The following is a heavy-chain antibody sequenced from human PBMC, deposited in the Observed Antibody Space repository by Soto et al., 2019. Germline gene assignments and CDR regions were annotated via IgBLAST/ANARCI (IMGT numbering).Heavy chain of an antibody. D-gene: IGHD6-19*01. Sequence: GGSLRLSCAASGFTFSNYGMHWVRQAPGKGLEWVAVIWFDGGNKYYADSVKGRFTISRDNSKNTLYLQMSSLRAEDTAVYYCVRLSSVRGYYFDYWGQGTLVTVSS. J-gene: IGHJ4*02. CDR1: GFTFSNYG. CDR3: VRLSSVRGYYFDY. V-gene: IGHV3-33*01. CDR2: IWFDGGNK.